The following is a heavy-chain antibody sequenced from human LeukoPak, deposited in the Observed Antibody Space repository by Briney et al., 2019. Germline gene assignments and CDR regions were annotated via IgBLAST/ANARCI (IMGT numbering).Heavy chain of an antibody. CDR1: GYTFTSYA. V-gene: IGHV7-4-1*02. CDR3: ARPRIIRVRGVFPLFDY. Sequence: ASVKVSCKASGYTFTSYAMNWVRQAPGQGLEWMGWINTNTGNPTYAQGFTGRFVFSLDTSVSTAYLQISSLKAEDTAVYYCARPRIIRVRGVFPLFDYWGQGTLVTVSS. J-gene: IGHJ4*02. D-gene: IGHD3-10*01. CDR2: INTNTGNP.